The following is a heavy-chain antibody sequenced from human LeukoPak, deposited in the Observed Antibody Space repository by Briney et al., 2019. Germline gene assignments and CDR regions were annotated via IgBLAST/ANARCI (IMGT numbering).Heavy chain of an antibody. V-gene: IGHV4-4*08. J-gene: IGHJ4*02. CDR2: IYTSGST. CDR3: ARDRPGYFDY. CDR1: GGSISSYY. Sequence: SETLSLTCTVSGGSISSYYWSWIRQPPGKGLEWIGYIYTSGSTNYNPSLKSRVTISVDTSKNQFSLKLSSVTAADTAVYYCARDRPGYFDYWGQGTLVTVSS. D-gene: IGHD3-10*01.